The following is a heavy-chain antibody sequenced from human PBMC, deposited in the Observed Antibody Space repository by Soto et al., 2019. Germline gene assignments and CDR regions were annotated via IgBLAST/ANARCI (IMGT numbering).Heavy chain of an antibody. Sequence: GGSLRISCEVSGFIFDTYAMAWVRQAPGKGLECVSRISGSGGRTYYADSVQGRFAISRDNFKNTLYLQMNSLRADDTAVYYCAKRLSSGVWYAADA. J-gene: IGHJ3*01. CDR3: AKRLSSGVWYAADA. V-gene: IGHV3-23*01. D-gene: IGHD3-10*02. CDR2: ISGSGGRT. CDR1: GFIFDTYA.